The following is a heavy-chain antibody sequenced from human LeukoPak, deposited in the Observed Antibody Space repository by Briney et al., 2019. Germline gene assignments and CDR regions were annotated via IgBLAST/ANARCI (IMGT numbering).Heavy chain of an antibody. D-gene: IGHD3-22*01. V-gene: IGHV1-69*13. J-gene: IGHJ6*02. Sequence: GASVKVSCKASGYTFTSYDINWVRQATGQGLEWMGGIIPIFGTANYAQKFQGRVTITADESTSTAYMELSSLRSEDTAVYYCARSYYYDSSGYTYYYYGMDVWGQGTTVTVSS. CDR1: GYTFTSYD. CDR3: ARSYYYDSSGYTYYYYGMDV. CDR2: IIPIFGTA.